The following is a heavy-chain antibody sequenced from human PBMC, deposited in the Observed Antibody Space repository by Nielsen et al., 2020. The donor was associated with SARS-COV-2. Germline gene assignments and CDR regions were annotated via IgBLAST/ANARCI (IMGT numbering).Heavy chain of an antibody. CDR1: RYTFTKYF. D-gene: IGHD2-2*01. J-gene: IGHJ4*02. Sequence: ASVKVSCKASRYTFTKYFTQWVRQAPGQGLEWMGRINPNSGGTNYAQKFQGRVTMTRDTSISTAYMELSRLRSDDTAVYYCARDYRTVASCYAYWGQGTLVTVSS. CDR2: INPNSGGT. CDR3: ARDYRTVASCYAY. V-gene: IGHV1-2*06.